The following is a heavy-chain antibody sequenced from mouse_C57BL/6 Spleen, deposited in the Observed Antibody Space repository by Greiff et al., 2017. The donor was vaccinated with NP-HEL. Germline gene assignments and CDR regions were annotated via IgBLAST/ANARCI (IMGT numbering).Heavy chain of an antibody. CDR2: IDPEDGET. J-gene: IGHJ4*01. V-gene: IGHV14-2*01. D-gene: IGHD1-1*01. CDR3: AIYYGSSYGGYYYAMDD. Sequence: VQLQQSGAELVKPGASVKLSCTASGFNFTDYYMHWVKQRPEQGLEWIGRIDPEDGETKYDPKFQGKATLTADTSSNTAYMQLRSLTSEDTAVDYCAIYYGSSYGGYYYAMDDWGKGTSVTVSS. CDR1: GFNFTDYY.